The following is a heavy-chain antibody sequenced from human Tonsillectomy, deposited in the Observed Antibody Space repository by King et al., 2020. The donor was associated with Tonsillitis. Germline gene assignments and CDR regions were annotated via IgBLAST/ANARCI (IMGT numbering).Heavy chain of an antibody. J-gene: IGHJ6*02. CDR2: INPSGGST. V-gene: IGHV1-46*01. CDR1: GYTFTSYY. Sequence: QLVQSGAEVKKPGASVKVSCKASGYTFTSYYMHWVRQAPGQGLEWMGLINPSGGSTSYAQKFQGRVTMTRDTSTSTVYMELSSLRSEDTAVYYCARGVIYSGYDSYYYYGMDVWGQGTTVTVSS. D-gene: IGHD5-12*01. CDR3: ARGVIYSGYDSYYYYGMDV.